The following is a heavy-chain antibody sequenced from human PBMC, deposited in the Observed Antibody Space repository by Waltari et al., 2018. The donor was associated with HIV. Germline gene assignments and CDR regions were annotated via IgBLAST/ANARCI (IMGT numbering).Heavy chain of an antibody. CDR3: SRALIGGDSVHPF. D-gene: IGHD2-21*02. CDR1: GFTISSYE. CDR2: ISSSGRIT. J-gene: IGHJ1*01. Sequence: EVQLVESGGGLVQPGGSLRLSCAASGFTISSYEMNWVRQAPGKGLEWVSFISSSGRITDYADSVKGRFTISRDNAKNSLYLQMNSLRAEDTAFYYCSRALIGGDSVHPFWGQGTVVIVSS. V-gene: IGHV3-48*03.